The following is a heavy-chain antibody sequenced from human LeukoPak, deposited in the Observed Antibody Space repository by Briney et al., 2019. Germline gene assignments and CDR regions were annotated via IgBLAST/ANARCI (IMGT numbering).Heavy chain of an antibody. D-gene: IGHD6-19*01. CDR1: GGAISSYY. CDR3: ARDGGSGWYNY. CDR2: IHTSGST. J-gene: IGHJ4*02. Sequence: SETLSLTCTVFGGAISSYYWNWIRQPAGKGLEWIGRIHTSGSTNYNPSLKSRVTMSVDTSKNQFSLKLSSVTAADTAVYYCARDGGSGWYNYWGQGTLVTVSS. V-gene: IGHV4-4*07.